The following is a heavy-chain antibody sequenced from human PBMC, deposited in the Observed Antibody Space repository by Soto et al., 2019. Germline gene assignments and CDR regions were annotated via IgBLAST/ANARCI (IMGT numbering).Heavy chain of an antibody. J-gene: IGHJ4*02. CDR1: GVNCIDYS. Sequence: RVWCAASGVNCIDYSVSWVSQAPGKGLEGVSVISGNGGSTYYADSVKGRFTISRDNSKNTLYLQMNSLRAEDTAVYYCAKRMETPGVLASWGQGTLVPVSS. D-gene: IGHD1-1*01. CDR3: AKRMETPGVLAS. CDR2: ISGNGGST. V-gene: IGHV3-23*01.